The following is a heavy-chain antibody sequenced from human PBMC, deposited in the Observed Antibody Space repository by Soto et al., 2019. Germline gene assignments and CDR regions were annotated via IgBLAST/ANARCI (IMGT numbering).Heavy chain of an antibody. CDR1: GGTFSSYA. D-gene: IGHD4-17*01. CDR2: IIPIFGTA. V-gene: IGHV1-69*13. CDR3: ARDSHDDYGDYYFDY. J-gene: IGHJ4*02. Sequence: SVKVSCKXSGGTFSSYAISWVRQAPGQGLEWMGGIIPIFGTANYAQKFQGRVTITADESTSTAYMELSSLRSEDTAVYYCARDSHDDYGDYYFDYWGQGTLVTVSS.